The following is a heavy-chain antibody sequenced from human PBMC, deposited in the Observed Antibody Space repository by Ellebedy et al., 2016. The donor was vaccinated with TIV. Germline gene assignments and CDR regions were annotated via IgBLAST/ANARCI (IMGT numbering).Heavy chain of an antibody. J-gene: IGHJ6*02. V-gene: IGHV3-66*01. CDR1: GFTVSSNY. Sequence: PGGSLRLSCAASGFTVSSNYMSWVRQAPGKGLEWVSVISSGGSTYYADSVMGRFTISSDNSKNTLYLQMNSLRDEDTAVYDCARVETAMEDYDYGMDVWGQGTTVTVSS. CDR2: ISSGGST. CDR3: ARVETAMEDYDYGMDV. D-gene: IGHD5-18*01.